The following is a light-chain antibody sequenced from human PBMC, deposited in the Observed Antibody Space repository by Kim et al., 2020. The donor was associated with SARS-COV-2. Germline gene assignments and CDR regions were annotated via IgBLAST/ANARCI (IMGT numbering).Light chain of an antibody. CDR1: TGAVTSASY. Sequence: PGGTVTLTCASSTGAVTSASYPTWFQQRPAQAPRSLIYGTSNKHSWTPARFSGSLLGGKAALTLSGVQPEDEAEYYCLLYYGGAYVFGTGTKAPS. V-gene: IGLV7-43*01. CDR2: GTS. CDR3: LLYYGGAYV. J-gene: IGLJ1*01.